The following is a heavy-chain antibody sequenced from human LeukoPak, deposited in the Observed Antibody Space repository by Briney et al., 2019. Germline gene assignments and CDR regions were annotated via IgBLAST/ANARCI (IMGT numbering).Heavy chain of an antibody. D-gene: IGHD3-22*01. CDR2: INHSGST. V-gene: IGHV4-34*01. J-gene: IGHJ4*02. Sequence: SETLSLTCAVYSGSFSGYYWSWIRQPPGKGLEWIGEINHSGSTNYNPSLKSRVTISVDTSKNQFSLKLSSVTAADTAVYYCARATWLPVGLYYYDSSGYYYYFDSWGQGTLVTVSS. CDR1: SGSFSGYY. CDR3: ARATWLPVGLYYYDSSGYYYYFDS.